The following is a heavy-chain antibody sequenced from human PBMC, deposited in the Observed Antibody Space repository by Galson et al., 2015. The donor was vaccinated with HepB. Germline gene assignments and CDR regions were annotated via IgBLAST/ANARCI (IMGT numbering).Heavy chain of an antibody. D-gene: IGHD2-15*01. Sequence: SLRLSCAASGFTFNTYSMNWVRQAPGKGLEWISFISSSSSYIYYADSVKGRFTISRDNAKNSLYLQVNSLRAEDTAVYYCARDPGYCSGGSCWENGMDVWGQGTTVTVSS. J-gene: IGHJ6*02. V-gene: IGHV3-21*01. CDR1: GFTFNTYS. CDR3: ARDPGYCSGGSCWENGMDV. CDR2: ISSSSSYI.